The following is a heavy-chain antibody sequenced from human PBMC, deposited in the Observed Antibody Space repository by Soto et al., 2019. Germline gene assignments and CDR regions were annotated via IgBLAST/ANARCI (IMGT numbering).Heavy chain of an antibody. Sequence: QVQLQPWGAGLLKPSETLSLTCDVYGGALSGYYWTWIRQPRGSGVAWIGEGNHSGSTNFNPSLNSGVTISADTSKIQFSLKLPSVTAALTAVYYSAGDKMTGLFDYWGQGTLVTVSS. CDR1: GGALSGYY. CDR3: AGDKMTGLFDY. CDR2: GNHSGST. J-gene: IGHJ4*02. V-gene: IGHV4-34*01.